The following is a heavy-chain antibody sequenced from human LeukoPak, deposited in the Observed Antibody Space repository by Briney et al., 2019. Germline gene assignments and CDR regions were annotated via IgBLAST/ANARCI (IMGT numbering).Heavy chain of an antibody. CDR2: INPHSGGT. V-gene: IGHV1-2*02. D-gene: IGHD6-19*01. Sequence: ASVKVSCKASGYTFTGYYMHWVRQAPGQGLEWMGWINPHSGGTNYAQEFQGRVTMTRDTSVSTAYMELNKMQADDTAVYYCARDQSYSSGWYIDYWGQGTLVTVSS. CDR1: GYTFTGYY. J-gene: IGHJ4*02. CDR3: ARDQSYSSGWYIDY.